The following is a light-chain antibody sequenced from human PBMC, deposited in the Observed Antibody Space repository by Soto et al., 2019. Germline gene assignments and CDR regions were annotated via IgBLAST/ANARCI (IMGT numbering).Light chain of an antibody. CDR2: GAS. CDR3: QQYNNWPPWT. Sequence: EIVMTQSPATLSVSPGERATLSCRASQSVSSNLAWYQQKPGQAPRLLIYGASTRATGIPASFSGSGSGTEFNLTISSLQSEDFAVYYCQQYNNWPPWTFGQVTKVEIK. V-gene: IGKV3-15*01. CDR1: QSVSSN. J-gene: IGKJ1*01.